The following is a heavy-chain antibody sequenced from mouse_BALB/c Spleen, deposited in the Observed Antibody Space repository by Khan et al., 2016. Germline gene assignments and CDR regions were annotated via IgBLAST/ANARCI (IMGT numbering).Heavy chain of an antibody. CDR1: GYAFTNYL. D-gene: IGHD1-1*01. Sequence: QVQLQQSGAELVRPGTSVKVSCKASGYAFTNYLIEWVKQRPGQGLEWIGVINPGGGGTNYNEKFKGKATLTADKSSSTAYMQLSRLTSDDSAVYVCGRADDDGRSGAYWGKGTLVTVSA. V-gene: IGHV1-54*01. J-gene: IGHJ3*01. CDR2: INPGGGGT. CDR3: GRADDDGRSGAY.